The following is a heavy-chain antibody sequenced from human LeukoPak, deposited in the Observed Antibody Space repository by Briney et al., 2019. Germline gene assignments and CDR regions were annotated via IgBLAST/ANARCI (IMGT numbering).Heavy chain of an antibody. CDR1: GFTFSSYA. V-gene: IGHV3-9*03. CDR2: ISWNSGSI. J-gene: IGHJ5*02. D-gene: IGHD3-10*01. Sequence: LRLSCAASGFTFSSYAMHWVRQAPGKGLEWVSGISWNSGSIGYADSVKGRFTISRDNAKNSLYLQMNSLRAEDMALYYCAKGGYYGSGSSENWFDPWGQGTLVTVSS. CDR3: AKGGYYGSGSSENWFDP.